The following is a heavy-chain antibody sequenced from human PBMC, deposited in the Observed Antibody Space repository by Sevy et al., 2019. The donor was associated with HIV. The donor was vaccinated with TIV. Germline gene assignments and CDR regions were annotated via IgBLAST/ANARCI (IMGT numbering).Heavy chain of an antibody. D-gene: IGHD5-12*01. CDR3: ASDLRPSTTTLALFDY. Sequence: GGSLRLSCAASGFTFSSYEMNWVRQAPGKGLEWVSYISNSGSTIYYSDSVKGRFTIVTDNAKNSLYLQMSILKVEDTAVYYCASDLRPSTTTLALFDYWGRGTLVTVSS. J-gene: IGHJ4*02. CDR1: GFTFSSYE. V-gene: IGHV3-48*03. CDR2: ISNSGSTI.